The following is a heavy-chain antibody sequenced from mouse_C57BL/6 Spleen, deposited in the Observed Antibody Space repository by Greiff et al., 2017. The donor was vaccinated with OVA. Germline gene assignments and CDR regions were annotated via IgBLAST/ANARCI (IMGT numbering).Heavy chain of an antibody. J-gene: IGHJ1*03. CDR1: GFNIKNTY. V-gene: IGHV14-3*01. CDR2: IDPANGNT. CDR3: AEDYGSKNWYFDV. D-gene: IGHD1-1*01. Sequence: EVMLVESVAELVRPGASVKLSCTASGFNIKNTYMHWVKQRPEQGLEWIGRIDPANGNTKYAPKFQGKATITADTSSNTAYLQLSSLTSEDTAIYYCAEDYGSKNWYFDVWGTGTTVTVSS.